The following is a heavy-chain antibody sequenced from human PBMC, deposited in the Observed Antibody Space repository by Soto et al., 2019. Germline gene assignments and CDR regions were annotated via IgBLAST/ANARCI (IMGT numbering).Heavy chain of an antibody. J-gene: IGHJ6*02. Sequence: QVQLQESGPGLVKPSGTLSLTCAVSGGSISSSNWWSWVRQPPGKGLEWIGEIYHSGSTNYNPSLKSRVTISLHKSNNQSSLKLSSVTAADTAVYYCARGIAAAGTSMDVWGQGTTVAVSS. V-gene: IGHV4-4*02. CDR2: IYHSGST. D-gene: IGHD6-13*01. CDR3: ARGIAAAGTSMDV. CDR1: GGSISSSNW.